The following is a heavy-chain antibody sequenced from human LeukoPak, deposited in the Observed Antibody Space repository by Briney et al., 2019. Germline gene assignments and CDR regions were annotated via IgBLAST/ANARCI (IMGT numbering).Heavy chain of an antibody. CDR1: GGSISSYY. J-gene: IGHJ4*02. CDR3: ARHKGDGYAIDY. Sequence: SETLSLTCTVSGGSISSYYWSWIRQPPGKGLEWIGYIYYSGSTNYNPSLKSRVTISVDTSKNQFSLKLSSVTAADTAVYYCARHKGDGYAIDYWGQGTLVTVSS. D-gene: IGHD5-24*01. V-gene: IGHV4-59*01. CDR2: IYYSGST.